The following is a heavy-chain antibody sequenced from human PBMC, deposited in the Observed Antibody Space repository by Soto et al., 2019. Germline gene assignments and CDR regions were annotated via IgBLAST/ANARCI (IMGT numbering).Heavy chain of an antibody. Sequence: QVQLVESGGGVVQPGRSLRLSCAASGFTFSSYAMQWVRQAPGKGLEWVAVISYDGSIKYYADSVKGRFTISRDNSKNTLYMQMNSLRAEDTAVYYCAGDDVDYWGQGTLVTVSS. CDR2: ISYDGSIK. CDR3: AGDDVDY. J-gene: IGHJ4*02. CDR1: GFTFSSYA. V-gene: IGHV3-30-3*01. D-gene: IGHD3-10*01.